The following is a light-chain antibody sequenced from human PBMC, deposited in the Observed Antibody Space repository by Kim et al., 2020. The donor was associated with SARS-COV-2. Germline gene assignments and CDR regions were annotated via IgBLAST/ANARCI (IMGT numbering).Light chain of an antibody. CDR2: YAS. V-gene: IGKV1-39*01. CDR3: QQSYSTTWT. J-gene: IGKJ1*01. Sequence: DIQMTQSPSSLSASVGDRVTISCRASQSISNYLNWYQQKPGKAPKLLIYYASSLQSGVPPRFSGSGSGTDFTLTISSLQAEDFATYYCQQSYSTTWTFGQGTEV. CDR1: QSISNY.